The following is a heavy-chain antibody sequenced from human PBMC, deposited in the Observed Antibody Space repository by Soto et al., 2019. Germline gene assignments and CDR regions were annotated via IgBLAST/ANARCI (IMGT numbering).Heavy chain of an antibody. CDR1: GFSFSTSA. D-gene: IGHD1-26*01. Sequence: VRLSESGGDLVQTGGSLRLSCAASGFSFSTSAMNWVRQAPGKGPEWISLISGSSDVAYYAESVTGRFTSSRDNSKNTLYLQMKRLRVEDTAIYYCAKXSGDFPVYNGLNVWGQGTTVIVSS. V-gene: IGHV3-23*01. CDR2: ISGSSDVA. CDR3: AKXSGDFPVYNGLNV. J-gene: IGHJ6*02.